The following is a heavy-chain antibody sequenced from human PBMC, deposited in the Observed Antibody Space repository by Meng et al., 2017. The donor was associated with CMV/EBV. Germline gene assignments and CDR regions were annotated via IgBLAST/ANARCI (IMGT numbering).Heavy chain of an antibody. Sequence: SGPTLVKPTQTLTLTCTFSGFSLSTSRMRVSWIRQPPGKALEWLARIDWDDDKFYSTSLKTRLTISKDTSKNQVVLTMTNMDPVDTATYYCARIADSSGYFDYWGQGTLVTVSS. CDR1: GFSLSTSRMR. CDR3: ARIADSSGYFDY. V-gene: IGHV2-70D*14. CDR2: IDWDDDK. J-gene: IGHJ4*02. D-gene: IGHD3-22*01.